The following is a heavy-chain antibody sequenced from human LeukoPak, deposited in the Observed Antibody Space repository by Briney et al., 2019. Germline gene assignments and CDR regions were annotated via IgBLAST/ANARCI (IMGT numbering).Heavy chain of an antibody. D-gene: IGHD3-10*01. J-gene: IGHJ4*02. CDR1: GSTFSSYS. V-gene: IGHV3-21*01. Sequence: GGALRLSCAASGSTFSSYSMNWVRQAPGKGREWGSSISRSSSDIYYVDSVKGRFTISSDDTKKTLYLQMNSLRAEDRAVYYCARRSAWFGEAPPDYWGQGTLVTVSS. CDR3: ARRSAWFGEAPPDY. CDR2: ISRSSSDI.